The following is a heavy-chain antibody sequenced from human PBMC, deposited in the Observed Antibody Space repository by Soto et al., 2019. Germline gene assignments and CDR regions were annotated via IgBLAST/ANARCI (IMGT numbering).Heavy chain of an antibody. CDR1: GFSVSSSGEG. Sequence: QITLKESGPTLVKPTQTLTLTCTVSGFSVSSSGEGVGWIRQPPGKALEWLALIYWDDDKRYSPSLKSRPTTAQDASNNQVVLTLTTMDPLDTATYYCAHIDSQIVTAGGHGGFDSWGQGTLVTVSS. CDR2: IYWDDDK. J-gene: IGHJ4*02. D-gene: IGHD2-21*01. CDR3: AHIDSQIVTAGGHGGFDS. V-gene: IGHV2-5*02.